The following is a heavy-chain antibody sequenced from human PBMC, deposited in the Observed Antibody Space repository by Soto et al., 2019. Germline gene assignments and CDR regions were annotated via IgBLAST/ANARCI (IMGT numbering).Heavy chain of an antibody. Sequence: SETLSLTGTGSGGSISSYDCSWIRQPPWKGLEWIGYIYYSGSTNYNPSLKSRVTISVDTYKNQFSLKLSSVTAAETAVYYCATLRGYSYGYVNNWFDPWGQGTLVPVSS. CDR1: GGSISSYD. CDR3: ATLRGYSYGYVNNWFDP. J-gene: IGHJ5*02. CDR2: IYYSGST. V-gene: IGHV4-59*01. D-gene: IGHD5-18*01.